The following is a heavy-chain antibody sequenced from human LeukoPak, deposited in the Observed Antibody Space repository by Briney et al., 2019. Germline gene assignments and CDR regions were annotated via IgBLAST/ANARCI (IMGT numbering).Heavy chain of an antibody. V-gene: IGHV4-59*11. J-gene: IGHJ4*02. D-gene: IGHD3-22*01. CDR3: TRGYDSSAYYPFNY. CDR1: GGSLSTHH. CDR2: ISDSGST. Sequence: SETLSLTCVVSGGSLSTHHWSWIRQSPGRGLEWIGYISDSGSTNYNPSLKSRVTISVDTSKNQFSLMLSSVTAADTAVYYCTRGYDSSAYYPFNYWGQGTLVTVSS.